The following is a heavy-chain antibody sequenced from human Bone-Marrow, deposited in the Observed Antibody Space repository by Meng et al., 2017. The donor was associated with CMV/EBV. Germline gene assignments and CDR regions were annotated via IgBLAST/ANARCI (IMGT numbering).Heavy chain of an antibody. Sequence: ECLSRTRTVPGHSISSRSYYWGWIRQPPGKGLEWIGSIYYSGSTYYNPSLKSRVTISVDTSKNQFSLKLSSVTAADTDVYFCASTVVQASSDYYYGMDVWGHGTTVTVSS. CDR2: IYYSGST. D-gene: IGHD2-2*01. CDR3: ASTVVQASSDYYYGMDV. CDR1: GHSISSRSYY. V-gene: IGHV4-39*07. J-gene: IGHJ6*02.